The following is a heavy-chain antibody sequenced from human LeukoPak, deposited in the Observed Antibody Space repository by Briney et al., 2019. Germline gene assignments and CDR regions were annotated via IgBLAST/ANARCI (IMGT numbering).Heavy chain of an antibody. Sequence: GASLQISCKGSGSSFTSYWIAWVRPLPGKGLEWMGIIYPGDSDTRYSPSFQGQGTISADKSISTAYLQWSSLKASDTAVYYCARLLKQHLELGFDYWGQGTLVTVSS. CDR1: GSSFTSYW. D-gene: IGHD6-13*01. J-gene: IGHJ4*02. CDR2: IYPGDSDT. V-gene: IGHV5-51*01. CDR3: ARLLKQHLELGFDY.